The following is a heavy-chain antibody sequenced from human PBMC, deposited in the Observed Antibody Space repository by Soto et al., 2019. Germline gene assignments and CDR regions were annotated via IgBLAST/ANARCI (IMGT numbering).Heavy chain of an antibody. CDR3: ARDFGRHGAVDTTGWFDP. V-gene: IGHV1-46*02. CDR1: GYTFKSFY. Sequence: QVQLVQSGAEVKKPGASVKVSCTASGYTFKSFYMHWVRQAPGQGLEWIGMINPTDGSVSFAQKFQERVTLTTDRPKSTVYMELSSLSREDTAVYFCARDFGRHGAVDTTGWFDPWGQGTLVTVSS. J-gene: IGHJ5*02. D-gene: IGHD3-3*01. CDR2: INPTDGSV.